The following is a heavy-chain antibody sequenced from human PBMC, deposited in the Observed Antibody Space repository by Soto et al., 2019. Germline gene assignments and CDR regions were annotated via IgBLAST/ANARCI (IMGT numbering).Heavy chain of an antibody. D-gene: IGHD1-26*01. CDR1: GFTFSNYG. CDR2: ISNDGGNK. J-gene: IGHJ4*02. Sequence: GGSLRLSCAASGFTFSNYGMDWVCQAPGKGLEWVAVISNDGGNKYYADSVKGRFTISRDNSKNTLYLQMNSLRAGDTAVYYCAKDRVKWELTFDYWGQGALVTVSS. V-gene: IGHV3-30*18. CDR3: AKDRVKWELTFDY.